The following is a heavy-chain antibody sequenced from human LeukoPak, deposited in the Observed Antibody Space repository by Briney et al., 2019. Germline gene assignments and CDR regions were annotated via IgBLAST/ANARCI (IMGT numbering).Heavy chain of an antibody. CDR3: AKDVGDPFYYYYYMDV. CDR1: GFTFSSYG. Sequence: GGSLRLSCAASGFTFSSYGMHWVRKAPGKGLEWVAVIWYDGSNKYYADSVKGRFTISRDNSKNTLYLQMNSLRAEDTAVYYCAKDVGDPFYYYYYMDVWGKGTTVTVSS. D-gene: IGHD2-15*01. J-gene: IGHJ6*03. V-gene: IGHV3-33*06. CDR2: IWYDGSNK.